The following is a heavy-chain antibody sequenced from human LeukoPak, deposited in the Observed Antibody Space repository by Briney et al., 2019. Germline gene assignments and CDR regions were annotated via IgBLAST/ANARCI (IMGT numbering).Heavy chain of an antibody. CDR1: XXTXSSYD. CDR2: ISSSGGII. D-gene: IGHD3-10*01. J-gene: IGHJ4*02. Sequence: GGSLRLSCTXSXXTXSSYDMSWVRQAPGKGLEWVSVISSSGGIIYYADSVRGRFAISRDNSKNTLYLQMNSLRAEDTAVYYCAKPYNPGSGSYDYWGQGTLVTVSS. V-gene: IGHV3-23*01. CDR3: AKPYNPGSGSYDY.